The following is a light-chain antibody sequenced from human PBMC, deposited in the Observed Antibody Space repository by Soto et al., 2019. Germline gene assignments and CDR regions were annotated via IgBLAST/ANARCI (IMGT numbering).Light chain of an antibody. J-gene: IGKJ1*01. CDR1: QSVSSY. CDR3: QQRSNWPRT. CDR2: DAS. V-gene: IGKV3-11*01. Sequence: EIVFTQSPATLSLSPGERATLSCRASQSVSSYLAWYQQKPGQAPRLLIYDASNRATGIPARFSGSGSGTDFTLTISSLEPEDFVVYYCQQRSNWPRTFGQGTKVEIK.